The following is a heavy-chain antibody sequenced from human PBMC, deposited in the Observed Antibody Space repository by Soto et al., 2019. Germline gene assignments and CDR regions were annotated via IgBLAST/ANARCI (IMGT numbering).Heavy chain of an antibody. Sequence: GGSLRLSCAASGFTFSSYAMSWVRQVSGKGLEWVSSISASGGSTYYADSVKGRFTISRDNSKNTLSLLMNSLTAEDTAVYYCAKDRTSAGTTVRFDPWGQGTLVTVSS. CDR1: GFTFSSYA. CDR3: AKDRTSAGTTVRFDP. V-gene: IGHV3-23*01. D-gene: IGHD1-1*01. CDR2: ISASGGST. J-gene: IGHJ5*01.